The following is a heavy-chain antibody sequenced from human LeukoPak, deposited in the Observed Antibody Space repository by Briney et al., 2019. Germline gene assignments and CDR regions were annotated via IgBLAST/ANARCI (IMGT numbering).Heavy chain of an antibody. D-gene: IGHD6-6*01. CDR2: IYYSGST. V-gene: IGHV4-59*01. Sequence: ASETLSLTCTVSGGSISNYYWSWIRQPPGKGLEWIGYIYYSGSTNSNPSLENRVTISVDTSKNQFSLRLRSVTAADTAVYYCARAGQFIAARPISFDYWGQGNLVTVSP. CDR3: ARAGQFIAARPISFDY. CDR1: GGSISNYY. J-gene: IGHJ4*02.